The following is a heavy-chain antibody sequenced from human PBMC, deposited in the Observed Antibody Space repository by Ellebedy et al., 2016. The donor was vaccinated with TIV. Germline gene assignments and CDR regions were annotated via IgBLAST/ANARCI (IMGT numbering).Heavy chain of an antibody. CDR2: IDPSDGRT. Sequence: AASVKVSCKASGYTFSSYYMHWVRQAPGQGLEWMGLIDPSDGRTTYAQNFQGRVTMTRDTSASTVYMELRSLRSEDTAVYHCARGEYTSSWSAIDYWGQGTLLTVSA. CDR1: GYTFSSYY. J-gene: IGHJ4*02. D-gene: IGHD6-13*01. CDR3: ARGEYTSSWSAIDY. V-gene: IGHV1-46*01.